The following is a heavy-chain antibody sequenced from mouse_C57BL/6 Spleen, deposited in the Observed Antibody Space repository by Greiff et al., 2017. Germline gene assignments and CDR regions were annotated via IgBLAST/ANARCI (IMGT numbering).Heavy chain of an antibody. CDR2: IYPRSGNT. J-gene: IGHJ3*01. CDR3: ARQIYYDYDPFAY. D-gene: IGHD2-4*01. Sequence: QVQLQQSGAELARPGASVKLSCKASGYTFTSYGISWVKQRTGQGLEWIGEIYPRSGNTYYNEKFKGKATLTADKSSSTAYMELRSLTSEDSAVYFCARQIYYDYDPFAYWGQGTLVTVAA. V-gene: IGHV1-81*01. CDR1: GYTFTSYG.